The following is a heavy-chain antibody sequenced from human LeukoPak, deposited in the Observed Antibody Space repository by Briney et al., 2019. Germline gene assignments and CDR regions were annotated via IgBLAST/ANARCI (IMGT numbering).Heavy chain of an antibody. CDR3: ARETSMGNYYDSSGPFDY. D-gene: IGHD3-22*01. CDR2: ISYDGSNK. CDR1: GFTFSSYA. V-gene: IGHV3-30*04. J-gene: IGHJ4*02. Sequence: PGGSLRLSCAASGFTFSSYAMHWVRQAPGKGLEWVAVISYDGSNKYYADSVKGRFTISRDNSKNTLYLQMNSLRAEDTAVYYCARETSMGNYYDSSGPFDYWGQGTLVTVSS.